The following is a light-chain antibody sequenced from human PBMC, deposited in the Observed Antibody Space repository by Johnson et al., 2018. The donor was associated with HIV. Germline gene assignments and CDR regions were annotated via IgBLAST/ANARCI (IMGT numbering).Light chain of an antibody. CDR2: DNN. V-gene: IGLV1-51*01. J-gene: IGLJ1*01. CDR1: SSNIGNNY. CDR3: GTWDTSPGAHYV. Sequence: QSILTQPPSVSAAPGQKVTISCSGSSSNIGNNYVSWYQQFPETAPKLLIYDNNKRPSGIPDRFSASKSGTTATLGITGLQTGDEADYYCGTWDTSPGAHYVFGSGTKVTVL.